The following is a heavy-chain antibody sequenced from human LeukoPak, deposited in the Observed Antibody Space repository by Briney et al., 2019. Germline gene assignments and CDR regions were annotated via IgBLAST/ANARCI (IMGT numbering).Heavy chain of an antibody. CDR2: MNPNSGNT. CDR3: ARRATILGVVRARYNWFDP. D-gene: IGHD3-3*01. CDR1: GYTFTSYD. V-gene: IGHV1-8*01. J-gene: IGHJ5*02. Sequence: ASVKVSCKASGYTFTSYDINWVRQATGQGLEWMGWMNPNSGNTGYAQKFQGRVTMTRNTSISTAYMELSSLRSEDTAVYYCARRATILGVVRARYNWFDPWGQGTLVTVSS.